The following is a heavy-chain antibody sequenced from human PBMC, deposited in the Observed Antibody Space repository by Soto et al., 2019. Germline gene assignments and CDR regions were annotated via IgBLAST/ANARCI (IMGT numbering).Heavy chain of an antibody. CDR3: TTEEIVSAGIYFDY. V-gene: IGHV3-15*01. CDR1: GFNLSHPW. J-gene: IGHJ4*02. D-gene: IGHD2-2*01. CDR2: IKSKTDGETT. Sequence: GGSLRLSCVASGFNLSHPWMTRVRQAAGKGLEWVGRIKSKTDGETTAYAAPVKGRFTISRDESKNTVYLQMDSLKAEDTGVYYCTTEEIVSAGIYFDYWGQGTLVTVSS.